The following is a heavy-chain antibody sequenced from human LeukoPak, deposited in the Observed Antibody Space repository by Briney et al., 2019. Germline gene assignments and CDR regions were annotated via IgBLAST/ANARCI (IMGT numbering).Heavy chain of an antibody. Sequence: PGGSLRLSCAASGFIFSNYEMNWVRQAPGKGREGVSYINRGGRIAYYVDSVRGRFTISRDNTKNALYLQMNSLRAEDTAVYYCAALWFDPWGQGTLVTVPS. CDR3: AALWFDP. CDR1: GFIFSNYE. V-gene: IGHV3-48*03. J-gene: IGHJ5*02. CDR2: INRGGRIA.